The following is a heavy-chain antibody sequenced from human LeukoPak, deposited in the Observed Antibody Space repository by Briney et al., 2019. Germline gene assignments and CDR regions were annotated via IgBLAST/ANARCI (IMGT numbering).Heavy chain of an antibody. V-gene: IGHV1-46*01. J-gene: IGHJ6*03. CDR2: INPSGGST. CDR1: EYTFTRYY. CDR3: ARTNVAYYYYYYLDV. Sequence: ASVKVSCKASEYTFTRYYMHWERQAPGQGLEWMGIINPSGGSTSYAQKFQGRVTMTRDTSTSTVYMELSSLRSEDTAVYYCARTNVAYYYYYYLDVRGKGTTVTVSS. D-gene: IGHD2-8*01.